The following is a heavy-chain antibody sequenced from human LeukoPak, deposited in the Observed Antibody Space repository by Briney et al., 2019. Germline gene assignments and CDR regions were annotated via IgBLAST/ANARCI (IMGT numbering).Heavy chain of an antibody. CDR1: GGSISSHY. V-gene: IGHV4-59*11. J-gene: IGHJ3*02. Sequence: TSETLSLTCTVSGGSISSHYWSWIRQPPGKGLEWIGYIYYSGSTNYNPSLKSRVTISVDTSKNQFSLKLSSVTAADTAVYYCARVSAAMDDAFDIWGQGTMVTVS. CDR3: ARVSAAMDDAFDI. D-gene: IGHD5-18*01. CDR2: IYYSGST.